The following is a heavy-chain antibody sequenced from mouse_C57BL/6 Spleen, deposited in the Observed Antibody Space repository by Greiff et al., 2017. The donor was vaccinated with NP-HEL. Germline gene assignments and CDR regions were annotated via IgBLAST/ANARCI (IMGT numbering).Heavy chain of an antibody. CDR3: ARGSLGSMDY. D-gene: IGHD3-2*02. Sequence: VQLQQSGAELVKPGASVKLSCKASGYTFTSYWMQWVKQRPGQGLEWIGEIDPSDSYTNYNQKFKGKATLTVDTSSSTAYMQLSSLTSEDSAVYYCARGSLGSMDYWGQGTSVTVSS. CDR2: IDPSDSYT. J-gene: IGHJ4*01. CDR1: GYTFTSYW. V-gene: IGHV1-50*01.